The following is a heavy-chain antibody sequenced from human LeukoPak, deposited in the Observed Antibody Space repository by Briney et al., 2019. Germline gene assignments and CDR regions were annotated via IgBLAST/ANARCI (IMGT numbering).Heavy chain of an antibody. CDR2: IYHSGST. CDR3: ARVDSSGWFFTYFDY. D-gene: IGHD6-19*01. V-gene: IGHV4-38-2*02. Sequence: SETLSLTCTVSGYSISSGYYWGWIRQPPGKGLEWIGSIYHSGSTYYNPSLKSRVTISVDTSKNQFSLKLSSVTAADTAVYYCARVDSSGWFFTYFDYWGQGTLVTVS. CDR1: GYSISSGYY. J-gene: IGHJ4*02.